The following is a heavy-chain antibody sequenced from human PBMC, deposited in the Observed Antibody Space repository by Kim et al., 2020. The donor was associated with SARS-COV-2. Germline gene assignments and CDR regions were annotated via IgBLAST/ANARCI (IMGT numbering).Heavy chain of an antibody. D-gene: IGHD1-26*01. Sequence: ASVKVSCKASGYTFTSYAMHWVRQAPGQRLEWMGWINAGNGNTKYSQKFQGRVTITRDTSASTAYMELSSLRSEDTAVYYCARDIIVGAKRQAFDIWGQGTMVTVSS. CDR2: INAGNGNT. V-gene: IGHV1-3*01. CDR3: ARDIIVGAKRQAFDI. J-gene: IGHJ3*02. CDR1: GYTFTSYA.